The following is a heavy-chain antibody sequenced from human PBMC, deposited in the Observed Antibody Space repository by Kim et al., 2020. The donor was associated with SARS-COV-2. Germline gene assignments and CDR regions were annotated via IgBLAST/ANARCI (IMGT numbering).Heavy chain of an antibody. CDR1: GFTFTGYA. CDR3: LKGGWGWIWDH. J-gene: IGHJ4*02. V-gene: IGHV3-23*01. CDR2: IDGSDGTT. Sequence: GGSLRLSCTTSGFTFTGYAMSWVRQATGKGLEWVSSIDGSDGTTYYVDSVKGRFTISRDDSKSTLYLWMTSLRADDTAVYYCLKGGWGWIWDHWGQGA. D-gene: IGHD2-2*03.